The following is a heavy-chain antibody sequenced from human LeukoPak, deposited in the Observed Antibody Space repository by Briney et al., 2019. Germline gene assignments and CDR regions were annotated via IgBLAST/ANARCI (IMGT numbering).Heavy chain of an antibody. CDR3: ARVIIVGATGI. V-gene: IGHV3-74*01. Sequence: GGSQRLSCAASGFTFSRYWMHWVRQAPGKGLVWVSRINSDGSSTSYADSVKGRFTISRDNAKNSLYLQMNSLRAEDTAVYYCARVIIVGATGIWGQGTMVTVSS. CDR2: INSDGSST. D-gene: IGHD1-26*01. CDR1: GFTFSRYW. J-gene: IGHJ3*02.